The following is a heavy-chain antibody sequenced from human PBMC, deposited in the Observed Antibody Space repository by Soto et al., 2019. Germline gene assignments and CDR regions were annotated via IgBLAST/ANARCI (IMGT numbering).Heavy chain of an antibody. V-gene: IGHV1-2*02. D-gene: IGHD5-12*01. CDR2: INPNSGAT. J-gene: IGHJ6*02. Sequence: ASVKVSCKASGYTFTDYYIHWVRQAPGQGLEWMGWINPNSGATNYAQTFQGRVTMTTDTSTSTVHMEVRSLRSDYTAVYYCAREGVAPYYYYGMDVWGQGTPVTVSS. CDR3: AREGVAPYYYYGMDV. CDR1: GYTFTDYY.